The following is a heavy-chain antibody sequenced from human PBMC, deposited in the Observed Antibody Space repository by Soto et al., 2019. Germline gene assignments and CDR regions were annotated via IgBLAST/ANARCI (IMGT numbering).Heavy chain of an antibody. V-gene: IGHV3-74*01. CDR1: GFTFTTYS. CDR2: INGDGSNT. Sequence: EVQLVESGGGLLQPGGSLRLSCAASGFTFTTYSMHWVRQAPGKGLVWVSRINGDGSNTAYADSVKGRFTISRDNAKNTLLLQLSILRAEDTGVYYCGGDGSGPIDLDYWGHGTLVTVSS. CDR3: GGDGSGPIDLDY. D-gene: IGHD3-10*01. J-gene: IGHJ4*01.